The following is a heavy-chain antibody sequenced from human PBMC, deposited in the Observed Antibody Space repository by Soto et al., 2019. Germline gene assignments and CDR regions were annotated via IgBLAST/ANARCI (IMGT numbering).Heavy chain of an antibody. Sequence: EVQLVESGGGLVQPGGSLRLSCAGSGFTVSRNYMTWLRQTPGKGLEWVSVIYAGGTTYYADYVEGRFMTSRDIYRNTLSLPMDNLRVEDTAVYYCARGLHSESMYLSLAAYWGQGIVVAVSS. J-gene: IGHJ4*02. CDR1: GFTVSRNY. CDR2: IYAGGTT. V-gene: IGHV3-66*01. CDR3: ARGLHSESMYLSLAAY. D-gene: IGHD2-2*01.